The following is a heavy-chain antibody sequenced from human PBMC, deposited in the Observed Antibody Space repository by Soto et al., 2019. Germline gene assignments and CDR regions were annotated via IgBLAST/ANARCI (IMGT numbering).Heavy chain of an antibody. V-gene: IGHV4-39*01. D-gene: IGHD5-18*01. J-gene: IGHJ4*01. CDR2: IYYSGST. CDR3: ASITAMVPHFHY. Sequence: PSETLSLPCTVSGGSISSSSYYWGWIRQPPGKGLEWIGSIYYSGSTYYNPSLKSRVTISVDTSKNQFSLKLSSVTAADTAVYYFASITAMVPHFHYWGHGTLLTGTS. CDR1: GGSISSSSYY.